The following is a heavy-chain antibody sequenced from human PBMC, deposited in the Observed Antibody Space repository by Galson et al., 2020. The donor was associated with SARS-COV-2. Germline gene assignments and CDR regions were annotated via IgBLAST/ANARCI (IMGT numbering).Heavy chain of an antibody. V-gene: IGHV2-70*01. CDR2: IDWDDDK. J-gene: IGHJ6*02. CDR3: AAQAAGTLYYYYGMDV. Sequence: SGPTLVKPTQTLTLTCTFSGFSLSTSGMCVSWIRQPPGKALEWLALIDWDDDKYYSTSLKTRLTISKDTSKNQVVLTMTNMDPVDTATYYCAAQAAGTLYYYYGMDVWGQGTTVTVSS. D-gene: IGHD6-13*01. CDR1: GFSLSTSGMC.